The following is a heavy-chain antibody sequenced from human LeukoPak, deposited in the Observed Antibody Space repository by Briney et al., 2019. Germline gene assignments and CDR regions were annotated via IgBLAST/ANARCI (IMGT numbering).Heavy chain of an antibody. Sequence: PGGSLRLSCAVSGFTFSSYWMSWVRQAPGKGLEWVSSISSSSSYIYYADSVKGRFTISRDNAKNSLYLQMNSLRAEDTAVYYCARGTGYYYFDYWGQGTLVTVSS. J-gene: IGHJ4*02. D-gene: IGHD3/OR15-3a*01. V-gene: IGHV3-21*01. CDR3: ARGTGYYYFDY. CDR2: ISSSSSYI. CDR1: GFTFSSYW.